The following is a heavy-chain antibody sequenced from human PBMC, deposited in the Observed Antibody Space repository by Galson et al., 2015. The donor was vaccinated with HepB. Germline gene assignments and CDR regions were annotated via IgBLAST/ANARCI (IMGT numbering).Heavy chain of an antibody. D-gene: IGHD3-3*01. J-gene: IGHJ6*02. CDR2: ITPNSGGT. V-gene: IGHV1-2*06. CDR1: GYTFTGYY. CDR3: ARGGFLEWLYPQGGLRPPSTGLDV. Sequence: SVKVSCKASGYTFTGYYMHWVRQAPGQGLEWMGRITPNSGGTNYAQKFQGRVTMTRDTSISTAYMELSRLRSDDTAVYYCARGGFLEWLYPQGGLRPPSTGLDVWVQWTTVTVSS.